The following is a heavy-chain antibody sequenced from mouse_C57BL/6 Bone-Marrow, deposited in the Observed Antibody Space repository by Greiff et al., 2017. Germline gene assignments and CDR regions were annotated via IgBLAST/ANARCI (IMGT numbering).Heavy chain of an antibody. CDR3: ARGYYGKLNFDY. Sequence: QVQLQQPGAELVKPGASVKMSCKASGYTFTSYWITWVKQRPGQGLEWIGDIYPGSGSTNYNEKFKSKATLTVDTSSSTAYMQLSSLTSEDSAVYYCARGYYGKLNFDYWGQGTTLPVSS. V-gene: IGHV1-55*01. J-gene: IGHJ2*01. CDR1: GYTFTSYW. D-gene: IGHD2-1*01. CDR2: IYPGSGST.